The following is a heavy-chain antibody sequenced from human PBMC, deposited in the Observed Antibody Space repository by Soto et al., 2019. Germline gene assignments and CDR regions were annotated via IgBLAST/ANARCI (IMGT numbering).Heavy chain of an antibody. Sequence: PGGSLRLSCAASGFTFSSYAMHWVRQAPGKGLEYVSAISSNGGSTYYANSVKGRFTISRDNSKNTLYLQMGSLRAEDMAVYYCARPLGYDYVSPFDYWGQGTLVTVSS. CDR3: ARPLGYDYVSPFDY. D-gene: IGHD3-16*01. CDR2: ISSNGGST. J-gene: IGHJ4*02. CDR1: GFTFSSYA. V-gene: IGHV3-64*01.